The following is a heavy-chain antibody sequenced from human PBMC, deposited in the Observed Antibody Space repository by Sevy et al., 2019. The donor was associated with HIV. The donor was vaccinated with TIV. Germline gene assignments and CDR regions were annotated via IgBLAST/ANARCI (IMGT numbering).Heavy chain of an antibody. Sequence: GGSLRLSCRASGLTFPAYSFNWVRQAPGKGLEWLSYISTGSDHIYYSDSAKGRFTISRDDAQNSVFLHMKSLRDQDTALYYCVRRGVDAFNVYFDLWGQGVLVTVSS. CDR2: ISTGSDHI. CDR1: GLTFPAYS. V-gene: IGHV3-21*05. D-gene: IGHD3-10*01. J-gene: IGHJ4*02. CDR3: VRRGVDAFNVYFDL.